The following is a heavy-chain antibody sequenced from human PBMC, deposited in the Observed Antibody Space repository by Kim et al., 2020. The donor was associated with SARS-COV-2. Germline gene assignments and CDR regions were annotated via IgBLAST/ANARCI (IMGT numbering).Heavy chain of an antibody. CDR2: IIPIFVTA. D-gene: IGHD5-18*01. CDR3: ARDVTLRGYSYGLDV. V-gene: IGHV1-69*13. CDR1: GGTFSSYA. J-gene: IGHJ6*02. Sequence: SVKVSCKASGGTFSSYAISWVRQAPGQGLEWMGGIIPIFVTANYAQKLQGRVTITADESTSTAYMELSSLRSEDTAMYYCARDVTLRGYSYGLDVWGQGTTVTVSS.